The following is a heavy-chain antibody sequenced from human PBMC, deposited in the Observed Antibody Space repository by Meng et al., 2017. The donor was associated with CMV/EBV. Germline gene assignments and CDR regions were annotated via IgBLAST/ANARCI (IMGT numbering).Heavy chain of an antibody. CDR3: ARLRFYYGSGSYYKGIYFDY. CDR1: GCTFSDYY. J-gene: IGHJ4*02. D-gene: IGHD3-10*01. Sequence: GESLKISCAASGCTFSDYYMSWIRQAPGTGLVWVSYISSSGSTIYYADSVKGRFTISRDNAKNSLYLQMNSLRAEDTAVYYCARLRFYYGSGSYYKGIYFDYWGQGTLVTVSS. V-gene: IGHV3-11*04. CDR2: ISSSGSTI.